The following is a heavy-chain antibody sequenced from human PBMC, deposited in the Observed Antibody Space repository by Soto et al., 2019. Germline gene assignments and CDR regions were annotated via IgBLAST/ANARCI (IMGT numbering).Heavy chain of an antibody. CDR2: IIPIFGTP. CDR3: AYSANHRYFFDS. Sequence: QVQLVQSGAEVKKPGSSVNVSCKASGGSFRSYAVNWVRQAPGQGLECLGGIIPIFGTPNYAQKFHGRVSITADESTSTVYMDLISLTSEATAVYYCAYSANHRYFFDSWGQGTLVTVSS. V-gene: IGHV1-69*12. CDR1: GGSFRSYA. J-gene: IGHJ5*01. D-gene: IGHD5-18*01.